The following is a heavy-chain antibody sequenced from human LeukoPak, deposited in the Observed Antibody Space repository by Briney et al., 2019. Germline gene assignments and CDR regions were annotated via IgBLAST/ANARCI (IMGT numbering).Heavy chain of an antibody. D-gene: IGHD2-15*01. CDR1: GFTFSSYS. J-gene: IGHJ4*02. CDR2: IGPSINAI. V-gene: IGHV3-48*01. Sequence: GGSLRLSCAASGFTFSSYSMTWVGQSPGKVLEDISFIGPSINAIQYGDSMKGRFTISRDNAKNSLYLEMHNLSAEDTAVYYCARVEWVAATQNYYFDYWGQGTLVAVSS. CDR3: ARVEWVAATQNYYFDY.